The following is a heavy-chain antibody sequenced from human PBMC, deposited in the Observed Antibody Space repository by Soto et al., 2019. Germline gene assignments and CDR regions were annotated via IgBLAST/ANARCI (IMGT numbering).Heavy chain of an antibody. CDR2: IYATGTT. CDR3: VRDGTKTLRDWFDP. D-gene: IGHD1-1*01. CDR1: GASISGFY. J-gene: IGHJ5*02. Sequence: SETLSLTCTVSGASISGFYWSWIRKSAGKGLEWIGRIYATGTTDYNPSLKSRVMMSVDTSKKQFSLKLRSVTTADTAVYYCVRDGTKTLRDWFDPWGQGISVTVSS. V-gene: IGHV4-4*07.